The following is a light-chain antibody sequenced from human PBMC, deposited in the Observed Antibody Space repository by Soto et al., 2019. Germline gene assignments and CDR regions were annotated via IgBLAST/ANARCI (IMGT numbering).Light chain of an antibody. V-gene: IGKV3-15*01. CDR1: ESVSTY. Sequence: EIVMTQSPATLSVSPGERVTLSCRASESVSTYLAWYQQKPGQAPRLLIYGASTKATGIPARFSGSGSATDFTLNIRSLQSEDFAVYYCQSYNDWPFTFGQGTQLEI. J-gene: IGKJ2*01. CDR3: QSYNDWPFT. CDR2: GAS.